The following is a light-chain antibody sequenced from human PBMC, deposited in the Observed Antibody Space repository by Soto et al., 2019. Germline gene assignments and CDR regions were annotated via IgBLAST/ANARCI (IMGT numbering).Light chain of an antibody. J-gene: IGKJ1*01. V-gene: IGKV3-20*01. CDR1: QSISSSF. CDR2: GAS. CDR3: QQYGSSGT. Sequence: EIVLTQSPGTLSLCPGERAALSCRASQSISSSFLAWYQHKPGQAPRLLIYGASNRATGIPDRFSGSGSGTDFTLTISRLEPEDFAVYYCQQYGSSGTFGQGTKVDIK.